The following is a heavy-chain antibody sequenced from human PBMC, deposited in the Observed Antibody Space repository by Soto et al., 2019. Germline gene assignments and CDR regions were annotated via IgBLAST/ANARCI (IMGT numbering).Heavy chain of an antibody. CDR3: ARDLSGRRRTHSGMDV. J-gene: IGHJ6*02. Sequence: SETLSLTCTVSGGSISSYYWSWIRQPPGKGLEWIGYIYYSGSTNYNPSLKSRVTISVDTSKNQFSLKLSSVTAADTAVYYCARDLSGRRRTHSGMDVWGQGTTVTVSS. CDR1: GGSISSYY. D-gene: IGHD3-16*02. CDR2: IYYSGST. V-gene: IGHV4-59*01.